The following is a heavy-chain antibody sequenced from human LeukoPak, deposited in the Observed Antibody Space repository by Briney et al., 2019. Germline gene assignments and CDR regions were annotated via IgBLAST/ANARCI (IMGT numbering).Heavy chain of an antibody. D-gene: IGHD5-12*01. CDR1: GGSISSSNW. CDR2: IYHSGST. Sequence: SGTLSLTCAVSGGSISSSNWWSWVRQPPGKGLEWIGEIYHSGSTNYNPSLKSRVTISVDKSKNQFSLKLSSVTAADTAVYYCALWIGGYRGGNYFDYWGQGTLVTVSS. CDR3: ALWIGGYRGGNYFDY. J-gene: IGHJ4*02. V-gene: IGHV4-4*02.